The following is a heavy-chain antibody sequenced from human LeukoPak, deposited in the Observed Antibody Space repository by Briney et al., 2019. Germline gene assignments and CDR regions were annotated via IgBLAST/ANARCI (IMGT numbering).Heavy chain of an antibody. J-gene: IGHJ6*02. D-gene: IGHD4-17*01. CDR3: ARDDYGDPTYYYGMDV. CDR2: IYYSGST. Sequence: PSETLSLTCTVSGGSISSYYWSWIRQPPGKGLEWIGYIYYSGSTNYNPSLKSRVTISVDTSKNQFSLKLSSVTAAGTAVYYCARDDYGDPTYYYGMDVWGQGTTVTVSS. CDR1: GGSISSYY. V-gene: IGHV4-59*01.